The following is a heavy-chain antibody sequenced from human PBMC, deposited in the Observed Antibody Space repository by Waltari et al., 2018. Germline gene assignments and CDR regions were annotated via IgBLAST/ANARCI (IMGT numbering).Heavy chain of an antibody. J-gene: IGHJ5*02. CDR1: GGTFSSYA. CDR3: ARDPPDYGDL. CDR2: IIPIFGTA. V-gene: IGHV1-69*08. Sequence: QVQLVQSGAEVKKPGSSVTVSCKASGGTFSSYAISWVRQAPGQGLECMGRIIPIFGTANYAQKCQGRVTITADKSTSTAYMELSSLRSEDTAVYYCARDPPDYGDLWGQGTLVTVSS. D-gene: IGHD4-17*01.